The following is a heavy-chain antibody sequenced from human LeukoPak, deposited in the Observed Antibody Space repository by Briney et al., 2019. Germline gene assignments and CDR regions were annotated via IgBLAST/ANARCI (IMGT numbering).Heavy chain of an antibody. Sequence: GGSLRLSCTASGFTFTRYRMNWVRQAPGKGLEWLSSIRSSSNEIYYADSVKGRFTISRDNAKNSVYLQINSLRAEDTAVHYCTRGLDLYNDAFDVWGQGTRVIVSS. CDR2: IRSSSNEI. V-gene: IGHV3-21*01. J-gene: IGHJ3*01. CDR3: TRGLDLYNDAFDV. D-gene: IGHD1-14*01. CDR1: GFTFTRYR.